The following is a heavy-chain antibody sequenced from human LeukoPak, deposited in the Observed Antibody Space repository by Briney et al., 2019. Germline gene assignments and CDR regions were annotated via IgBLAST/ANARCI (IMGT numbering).Heavy chain of an antibody. CDR2: INPNSGGT. Sequence: ASVKVSCKASGYTFTDYYMHWVRQAPGQGLEWMGWINPNSGGTNYAQKFQGRVTMTTDTSISTAYMEVSRLRSDDTAVYYCARENYYGSHGFFDPWGQGTLVAVSS. D-gene: IGHD3-10*01. V-gene: IGHV1-2*02. CDR1: GYTFTDYY. CDR3: ARENYYGSHGFFDP. J-gene: IGHJ5*02.